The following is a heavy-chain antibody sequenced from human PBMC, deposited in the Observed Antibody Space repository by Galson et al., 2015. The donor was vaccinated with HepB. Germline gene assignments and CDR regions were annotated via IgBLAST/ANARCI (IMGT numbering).Heavy chain of an antibody. Sequence: SLRLSCAASGFTFSSYAMHWVRQAPGKGLEWVAVISYDGRNKYYADPVKGRFTVSRDNSKNTLDLQMNSLRVEDTSVYCCAREDLYYYNMDVWGKGTTVTVSS. V-gene: IGHV3-30*04. D-gene: IGHD3/OR15-3a*01. J-gene: IGHJ6*03. CDR2: ISYDGRNK. CDR1: GFTFSSYA. CDR3: AREDLYYYNMDV.